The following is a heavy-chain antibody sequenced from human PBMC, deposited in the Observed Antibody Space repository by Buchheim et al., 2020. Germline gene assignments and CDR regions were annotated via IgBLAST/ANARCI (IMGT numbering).Heavy chain of an antibody. CDR3: AAFSSSGL. CDR2: ITASGSST. V-gene: IGHV3-23*01. Sequence: EVLLLESGGDLVQPGGSLRLSCAVSGFTFSTYGMSWVRPAPGKGLEWLSGITASGSSTYYADSVKGRFTISRDNSMNTLYLQMRSLRVEDTAVYYCAAFSSSGLWGQGTL. CDR1: GFTFSTYG. J-gene: IGHJ4*02. D-gene: IGHD3-10*01.